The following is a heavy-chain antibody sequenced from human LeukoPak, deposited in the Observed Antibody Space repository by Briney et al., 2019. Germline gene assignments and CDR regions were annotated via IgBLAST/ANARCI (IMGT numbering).Heavy chain of an antibody. J-gene: IGHJ4*02. V-gene: IGHV3-74*01. CDR1: GFTFSKYW. CDR3: ATKQWLAPPPDS. Sequence: GGSLRLSCAASGFTFSKYWMLWVRQAPGKGLESVSRINTDGTVTTYADSVMGRFTVSRDNADNTMFLQMNSVRDEDTAVYYCATKQWLAPPPDSWGQGTPVTVSS. D-gene: IGHD6-19*01. CDR2: INTDGTVT.